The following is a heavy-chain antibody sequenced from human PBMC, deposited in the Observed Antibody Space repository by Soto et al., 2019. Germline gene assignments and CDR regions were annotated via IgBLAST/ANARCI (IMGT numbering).Heavy chain of an antibody. CDR2: ISYDGSNK. D-gene: IGHD1-26*01. J-gene: IGHJ4*02. CDR3: ANVDYSGSYFDY. V-gene: IGHV3-30*18. Sequence: QVQLVESGGGVVQPGRSLRLSCAASGFTFSSYGMHWVRQAPGKGLEWVAVISYDGSNKYYADSVKGRFTISRDNSKNTLYLQMNSLRAEDTAVYYCANVDYSGSYFDYWGQGPLVTVSS. CDR1: GFTFSSYG.